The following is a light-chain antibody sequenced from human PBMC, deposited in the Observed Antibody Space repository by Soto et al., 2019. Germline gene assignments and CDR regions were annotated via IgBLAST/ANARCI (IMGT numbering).Light chain of an antibody. Sequence: QSVLTQPASVSGSPGQSITISCTGTSSDVGGYNSVSWYRQDPGKAPKLMIYDVTNRPSGVSNRFSGSKSGNTACLTISGLQAEDEADYYYSSFTSSITYVFGTGTKVTVL. J-gene: IGLJ1*01. CDR1: SSDVGGYNS. CDR3: SSFTSSITYV. CDR2: DVT. V-gene: IGLV2-14*01.